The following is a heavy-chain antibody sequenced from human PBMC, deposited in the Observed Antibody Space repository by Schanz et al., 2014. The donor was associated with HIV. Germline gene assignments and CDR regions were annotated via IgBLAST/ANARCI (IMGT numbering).Heavy chain of an antibody. V-gene: IGHV3-23*01. D-gene: IGHD3-3*01. Sequence: EVQLLESGGGLVQPGGSLRLSCAASGFTFSSYAMTWVRQAPGKGLEWVSSISGSGGNTYFTDSVKGRFTVSRDNSKNALYLQMNSLRAEDTAVYYCAKDNCDFWSGYRLDGMDVWGQGTTVTVSS. CDR2: ISGSGGNT. J-gene: IGHJ6*02. CDR3: AKDNCDFWSGYRLDGMDV. CDR1: GFTFSSYA.